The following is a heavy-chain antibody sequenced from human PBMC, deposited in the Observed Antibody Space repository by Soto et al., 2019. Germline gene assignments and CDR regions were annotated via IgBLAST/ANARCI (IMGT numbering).Heavy chain of an antibody. J-gene: IGHJ4*02. CDR2: INAGNGNT. CDR1: GYTFTSYA. CDR3: ARSIVVVTALDY. V-gene: IGHV1-3*01. D-gene: IGHD2-21*02. Sequence: GASMKVSCKASGYTFTSYAMHWVRPAPGQRLEWMGWINAGNGNTKYSQKFQGRVTITRDTSASTAYMELSSLRSEDTAVYYCARSIVVVTALDYWGQGTLVTVSS.